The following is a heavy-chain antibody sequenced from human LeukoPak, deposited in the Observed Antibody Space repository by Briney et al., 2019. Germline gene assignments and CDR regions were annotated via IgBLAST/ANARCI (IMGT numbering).Heavy chain of an antibody. CDR3: ARVTYVDDMLYQYFDY. D-gene: IGHD4-17*01. CDR2: IFHSGNS. J-gene: IGHJ4*02. V-gene: IGHV4-38-2*01. CDR1: SYSISSGSY. Sequence: SETLSLTCAVSSYSISSGSYWGWIRQSPGKGLEWVGSIFHSGNSYYNPSLKSRLTMTVDTSKNQFSLKLTSVTAADTALYYCARVTYVDDMLYQYFDYWGQGILVTVSS.